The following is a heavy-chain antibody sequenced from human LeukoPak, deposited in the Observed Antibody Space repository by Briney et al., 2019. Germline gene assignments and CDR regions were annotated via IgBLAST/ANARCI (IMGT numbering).Heavy chain of an antibody. D-gene: IGHD3-10*01. V-gene: IGHV2-5*01. CDR1: GFSLSTSGVG. J-gene: IGHJ4*02. Sequence: SCATLANPTQTLTLTCTFSGFSLSTSGVGVGWIRQPPGKALEWLALIYWHDYKRYSPALNRRPAITKHTSKNQVVLTMTNMGPVDTATYYGAHMVRGVIDYWGQGTLVTVSS. CDR3: AHMVRGVIDY. CDR2: IYWHDYK.